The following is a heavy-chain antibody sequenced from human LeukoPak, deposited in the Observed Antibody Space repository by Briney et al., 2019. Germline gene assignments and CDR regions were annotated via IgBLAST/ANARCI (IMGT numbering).Heavy chain of an antibody. CDR2: INPNSGGT. V-gene: IGHV1-2*06. Sequence: ASVKVSCKASGYTFTGYYMHWVRQAPGQGLEWMGRINPNSGGTNYAQKFQGRVTMSRDTSISTAYMELSRLRSDDTAVYYCARSRIRQPVGAAGYWGQGTLVTVSS. CDR1: GYTFTGYY. J-gene: IGHJ4*02. CDR3: ARSRIRQPVGAAGY. D-gene: IGHD1-26*01.